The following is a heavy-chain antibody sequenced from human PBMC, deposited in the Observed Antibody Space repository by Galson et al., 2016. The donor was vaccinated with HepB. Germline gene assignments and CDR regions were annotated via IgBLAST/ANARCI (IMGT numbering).Heavy chain of an antibody. Sequence: SVKVSCKASGYPFMDFGVNWVRQAPGQGLEWMGGTSLYNGHTTYAQKFQDRVTLTIDTSTTTAYMELRSLRSDDTGVYFCARRGRGETRYYFYGMDVWGQGTTIIVSS. V-gene: IGHV1-18*01. J-gene: IGHJ6*02. CDR1: GYPFMDFG. D-gene: IGHD3-16*01. CDR3: ARRGRGETRYYFYGMDV. CDR2: TSLYNGHT.